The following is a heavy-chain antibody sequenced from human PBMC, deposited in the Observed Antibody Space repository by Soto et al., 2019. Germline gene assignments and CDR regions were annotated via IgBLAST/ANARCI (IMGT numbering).Heavy chain of an antibody. CDR1: GGSISSAGYY. D-gene: IGHD6-19*01. CDR2: IYSSGST. J-gene: IGHJ4*02. CDR3: ASQATGWYPDY. Sequence: QVQLQESGPGLVKPSQTLSLTCTVSGGSISSAGYYWSWIRQFPGKGLEWIGYIYSSGSTYYNPSLESRVTISLDTSKNQFSLKVSSVTAADTAVYYCASQATGWYPDYWGQGTLVTVSS. V-gene: IGHV4-31*03.